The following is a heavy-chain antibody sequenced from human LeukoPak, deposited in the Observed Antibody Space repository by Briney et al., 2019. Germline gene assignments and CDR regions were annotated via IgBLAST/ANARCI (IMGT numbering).Heavy chain of an antibody. CDR3: ARGGWLDD. Sequence: PGRSLRLSCAASGFTFSSYAMHWVRQAPGKGLEWVSYISSSSSTIYYADSVKGRFTISRDNAKNSLYLQMNSLRAEDTGIYYCARGGWLDDWGQGTLVTVSS. CDR2: ISSSSSTI. V-gene: IGHV3-48*01. CDR1: GFTFSSYA. J-gene: IGHJ4*02. D-gene: IGHD2-15*01.